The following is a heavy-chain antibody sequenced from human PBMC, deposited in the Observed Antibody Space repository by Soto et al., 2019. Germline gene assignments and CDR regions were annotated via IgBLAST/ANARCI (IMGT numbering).Heavy chain of an antibody. D-gene: IGHD4-17*01. CDR1: GFTFSSYG. CDR3: AKAAQHDYGPFYYGMDV. J-gene: IGHJ6*02. CDR2: ISYDGSNK. V-gene: IGHV3-30*18. Sequence: QVQLVESGGGVVQPGRSLRLSCAASGFTFSSYGMHWVRQAPGKGLEWVAVISYDGSNKYYADSVKGRFTISRDNSKNTLYLQMNSLRAEDTAVYYCAKAAQHDYGPFYYGMDVWGQGTTVTVSS.